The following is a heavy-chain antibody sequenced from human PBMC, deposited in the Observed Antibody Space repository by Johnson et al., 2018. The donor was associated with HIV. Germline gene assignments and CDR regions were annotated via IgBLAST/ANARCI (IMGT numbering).Heavy chain of an antibody. CDR2: ISSSGSTI. CDR1: GFTFSDYY. CDR3: ASGWGIVVSDAFDI. Sequence: QVQLVESGGNLLKPGGSLRLSCAASGFTFSDYYMSWIRQAPGKGLEWISYISSSGSTIYYADSVKGRFTISRDNAKNSLYLQMNSLRAEDTAVYYCASGWGIVVSDAFDIWGQGTMVTVSS. V-gene: IGHV3-11*04. D-gene: IGHD6-19*01. J-gene: IGHJ3*02.